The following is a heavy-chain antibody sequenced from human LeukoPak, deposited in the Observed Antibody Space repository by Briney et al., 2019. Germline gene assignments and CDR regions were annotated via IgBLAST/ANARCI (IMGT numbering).Heavy chain of an antibody. CDR1: GGSISSYY. J-gene: IGHJ6*02. V-gene: IGHV4-59*01. CDR2: IYYSGST. CDR3: ARSGAYTYYDILTGYYTRTSHRYYYYGMDV. Sequence: PSETLSLTCTVSGGSISSYYWSWIRQPPGKGLEWIGYIYYSGSTNYNPSLKSRVTISVDTSKNQFSLKLSSVTAADTAVYYCARSGAYTYYDILTGYYTRTSHRYYYYGMDVWGQGTTVTISS. D-gene: IGHD3-9*01.